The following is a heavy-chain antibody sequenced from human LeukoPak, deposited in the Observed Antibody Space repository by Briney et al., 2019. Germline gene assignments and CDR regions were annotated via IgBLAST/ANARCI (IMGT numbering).Heavy chain of an antibody. CDR3: ARDGGIAAPGFDY. CDR2: IYYSGST. V-gene: IGHV4-59*01. Sequence: PSETLSLTCTVSGGSISSYYWSWIRQPPGKGLEWNGYIYYSGSTNYNPSLKSRVTISVDTSKNQFSLKLSSVTAADTAVYYCARDGGIAAPGFDYWGQGTLVTVSS. CDR1: GGSISSYY. J-gene: IGHJ4*02. D-gene: IGHD6-13*01.